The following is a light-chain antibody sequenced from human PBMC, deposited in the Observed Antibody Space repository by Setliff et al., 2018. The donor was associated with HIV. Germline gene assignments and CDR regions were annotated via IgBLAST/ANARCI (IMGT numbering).Light chain of an antibody. V-gene: IGLV2-11*01. CDR2: DVS. CDR1: SSDVGGYNY. J-gene: IGLJ1*01. Sequence: QSALTQPRSVSGSPGQSVTISCTGTSSDVGGYNYVSWYQQHPDKAPKLIIYDVSKRPSGVPDRFSGSKSGNTASLTISGLQAEDEVDYYCCSYAGTYTSLYVFGTGTKVTVL. CDR3: CSYAGTYTSLYV.